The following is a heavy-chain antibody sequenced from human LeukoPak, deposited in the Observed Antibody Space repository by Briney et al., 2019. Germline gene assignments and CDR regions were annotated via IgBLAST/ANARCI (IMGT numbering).Heavy chain of an antibody. D-gene: IGHD1-26*01. CDR2: ILPVFGTP. Sequence: ASVKVSCKASGGSFTSYPISWVRQAPGQGLEWMGGILPVFGTPNYARGFQGRVTISADDSTTTAFMELTSLRSEDTAVYYCAKDVPSPGFSGSYLASLLRAFDIWGQGTMVTVSS. CDR3: AKDVPSPGFSGSYLASLLRAFDI. CDR1: GGSFTSYP. J-gene: IGHJ3*02. V-gene: IGHV1-69*13.